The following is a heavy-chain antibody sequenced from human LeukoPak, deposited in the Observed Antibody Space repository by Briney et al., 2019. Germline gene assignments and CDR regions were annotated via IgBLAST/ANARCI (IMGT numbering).Heavy chain of an antibody. V-gene: IGHV4-59*08. CDR2: IYSTGST. CDR3: ARHRPEGSYPLDS. CDR1: GGSISNYY. Sequence: PSESLSLTCTVSGGSISNYYWSWLRQPPGKGLEWIGHIYSTGSTTYSPSLKSRVIMSADTSKNQFSLKVTSVTAADTAVYYCARHRPEGSYPLDSWGQGALVTVSS. J-gene: IGHJ4*02.